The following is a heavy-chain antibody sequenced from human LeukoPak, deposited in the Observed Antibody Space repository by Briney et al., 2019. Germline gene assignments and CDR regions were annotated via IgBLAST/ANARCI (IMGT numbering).Heavy chain of an antibody. CDR1: GYSISSGYY. V-gene: IGHV4-38-2*02. J-gene: IGHJ3*02. D-gene: IGHD4-11*01. CDR3: ARAPVTVKDSFDI. CDR2: IYHSGST. Sequence: SETLSLTCTVSGYSISSGYYWGWIRQPPGKGLEWIGSIYHSGSTYYNPSLKSRVTISVDTSKNQFSLKLRSMTAADTAVYYCARAPVTVKDSFDIWGQGTMVTVSS.